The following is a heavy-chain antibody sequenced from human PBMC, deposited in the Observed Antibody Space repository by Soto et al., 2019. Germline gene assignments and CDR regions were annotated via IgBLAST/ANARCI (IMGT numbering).Heavy chain of an antibody. V-gene: IGHV3-33*01. Sequence: QVQLVESGGGVVQPGRSLRLSCAASGFTFSSYGMHWVRQAPGKGLEWVAVIWYDGSNKYYADSVKGRFTISRDNSKNTRYLKMNSGRADDTAVYYCAREAGAVAGARWDWFDPWGQGTLVTVSS. D-gene: IGHD6-19*01. CDR3: AREAGAVAGARWDWFDP. J-gene: IGHJ5*02. CDR2: IWYDGSNK. CDR1: GFTFSSYG.